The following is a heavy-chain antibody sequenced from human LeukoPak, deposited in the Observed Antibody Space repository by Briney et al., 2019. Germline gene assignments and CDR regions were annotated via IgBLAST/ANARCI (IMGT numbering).Heavy chain of an antibody. CDR1: GYTLTELS. CDR2: FDPEDGET. V-gene: IGHV1-24*01. D-gene: IGHD2-2*01. J-gene: IGHJ4*02. CDR3: ATPVGYCSGTSCYDY. Sequence: GASVKVSCKVSGYTLTELSMNWVRQAPGEGLEWMGGFDPEDGETIYAQKFQGRVTMTEDTSTDTAYMELSSLRSEDTAVYYCATPVGYCSGTSCYDYWGQGTLITVS.